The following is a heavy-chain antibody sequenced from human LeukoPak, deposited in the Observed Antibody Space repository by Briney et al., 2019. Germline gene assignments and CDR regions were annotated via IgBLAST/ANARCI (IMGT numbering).Heavy chain of an antibody. CDR1: VFIFRDYW. CDR2: IKQGGREE. J-gene: IGHJ5*01. V-gene: IGHV3-7*03. D-gene: IGHD3-10*01. Sequence: GGSLRLSCVASVFIFRDYWMSWVRQAPGKGLEWVANIKQGGREEKYVGSVKGRFAISRDDAKSTLYLQMDSLSGDDTAVYYCARDNGGWFDSWGRGTLVTVSS. CDR3: ARDNGGWFDS.